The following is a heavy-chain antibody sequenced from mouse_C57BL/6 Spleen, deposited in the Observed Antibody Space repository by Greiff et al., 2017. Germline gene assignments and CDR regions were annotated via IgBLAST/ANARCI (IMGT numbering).Heavy chain of an antibody. D-gene: IGHD1-1*01. CDR3: ARDDYGSGYDWYFDV. Sequence: EVQRVESGPGLVKPSHSLSLTCSVTGYSITSGYYWNWIRQFPGNKLEWMGYISYDGSNNYNPSLKNPTSITRDTSKNQFFLKLNTVTTEDTATYYGARDDYGSGYDWYFDVWGTGTTVTVSS. V-gene: IGHV3-6*01. J-gene: IGHJ1*03. CDR1: GYSITSGYY. CDR2: ISYDGSN.